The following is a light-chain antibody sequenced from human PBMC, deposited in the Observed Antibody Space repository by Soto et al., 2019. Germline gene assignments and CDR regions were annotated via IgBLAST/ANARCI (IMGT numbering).Light chain of an antibody. CDR3: QQANSFPIT. V-gene: IGKV1-12*01. CDR2: AAS. J-gene: IGKJ5*01. CDR1: QGISSW. Sequence: DLQMTQSPSSVSASLGDSVTIXXRASQGISSWLAWYQQKPGKAPKIXIYAASSLQSGVPSRFSGSGAGTDFTLTISSLQPEDFATYYCQQANSFPITFGQGTRLEIK.